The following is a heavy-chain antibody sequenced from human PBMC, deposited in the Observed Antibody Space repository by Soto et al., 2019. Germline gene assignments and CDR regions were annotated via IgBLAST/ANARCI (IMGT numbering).Heavy chain of an antibody. CDR2: INHSGST. Sequence: SETLSLSCAVYGGSFSGYYWTWIRQPPGTGLEWIGEINHSGSTNDNPSLNSRVTISVDTSKNQFSLKLTSVTAADTAVYYCARDKITGLFDYWGQGTLVTVSS. CDR3: ARDKITGLFDY. D-gene: IGHD2-8*02. CDR1: GGSFSGYY. V-gene: IGHV4-34*01. J-gene: IGHJ4*02.